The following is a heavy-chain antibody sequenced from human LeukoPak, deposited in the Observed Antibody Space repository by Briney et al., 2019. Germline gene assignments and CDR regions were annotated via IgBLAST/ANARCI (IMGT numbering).Heavy chain of an antibody. CDR2: ISGRGSST. V-gene: IGHV3-23*01. Sequence: PGGSLRLSCAASGFTFSNYAMTWVRQAPGKGLEWVSAISGRGSSTYYADSVKGRFTISRDNAKNSLYLQMNSLRAEDTAVYYCARGQWLVEGYFDYWGQGTLVTVSS. J-gene: IGHJ4*02. CDR3: ARGQWLVEGYFDY. D-gene: IGHD6-19*01. CDR1: GFTFSNYA.